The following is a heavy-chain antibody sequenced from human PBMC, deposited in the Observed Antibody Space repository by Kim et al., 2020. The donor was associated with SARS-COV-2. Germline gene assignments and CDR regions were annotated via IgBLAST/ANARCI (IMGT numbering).Heavy chain of an antibody. CDR3: AKDLLYVPGRGYFDS. D-gene: IGHD3-10*01. V-gene: IGHV3-23*01. CDR2: LSGSIPDA. CDR1: GFAFGDYA. Sequence: GGSLRLSCAASGFAFGDYAMSWVRRAPGKGLEWVSALSGSIPDAKYADSVRGRFTISRDNSKNTLFLQMDSLRVDDTAVYYCAKDLLYVPGRGYFDSWGQGLVVTVSS. J-gene: IGHJ4*02.